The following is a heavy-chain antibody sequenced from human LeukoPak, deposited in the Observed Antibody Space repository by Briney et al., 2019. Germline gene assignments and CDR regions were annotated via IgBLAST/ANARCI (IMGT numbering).Heavy chain of an antibody. J-gene: IGHJ4*02. D-gene: IGHD5-12*01. V-gene: IGHV3-7*05. Sequence: PGGSLRLSCTASGFTLSSYWMSWVRQAPGKGLEWVASINQDGSEKYYVDSVGRFTISRDNAKNSLYLQMNSLRAKDTAVYYCARTSGYREFDYWGQGTLVTVSS. CDR2: INQDGSEK. CDR1: GFTLSSYW. CDR3: ARTSGYREFDY.